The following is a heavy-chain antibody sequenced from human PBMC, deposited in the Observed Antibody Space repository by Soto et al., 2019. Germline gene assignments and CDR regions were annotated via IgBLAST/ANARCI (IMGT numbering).Heavy chain of an antibody. D-gene: IGHD3-22*01. Sequence: GGSLRLSCASSGFASSSYAMSLVRQAPGKGLEWVSAISGSGGSTYYADSVKGRFTISRDNSKNTLYLQMNSLRAEDTAVYYCAKDMTMIVVVLEYYFDYWGQGTLVTVSS. CDR2: ISGSGGST. V-gene: IGHV3-23*01. CDR3: AKDMTMIVVVLEYYFDY. CDR1: GFASSSYA. J-gene: IGHJ4*02.